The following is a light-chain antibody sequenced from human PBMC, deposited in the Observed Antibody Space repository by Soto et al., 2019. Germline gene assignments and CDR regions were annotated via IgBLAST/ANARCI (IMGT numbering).Light chain of an antibody. CDR3: QSYDSSNRV. Sequence: NFMLTQPHSVSESPGKTVTISCTRSSGSIASNYVQWYQQRPGSAPTTVIYEDNQRPSGVPDRFSGSIDSSSNSASLTISGLKTEDEADYDWQSYDSSNRVFGGGTKLTVL. J-gene: IGLJ3*02. V-gene: IGLV6-57*03. CDR1: SGSIASNY. CDR2: EDN.